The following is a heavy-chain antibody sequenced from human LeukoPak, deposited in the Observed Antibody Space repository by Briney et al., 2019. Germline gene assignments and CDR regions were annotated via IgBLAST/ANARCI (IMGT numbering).Heavy chain of an antibody. V-gene: IGHV3-23*01. Sequence: PGGALRLSCAASGFTFSSFAMNWGRLAPGKGLEWGSIISGSGDTTHYTDSVKGRFTFSRDNSKNTLYLQMKSLRAEDPAVYYCARRAGAYSHPYAYWGQGTLVTVSS. J-gene: IGHJ4*02. D-gene: IGHD4/OR15-4a*01. CDR1: GFTFSSFA. CDR2: ISGSGDTT. CDR3: ARRAGAYSHPYAY.